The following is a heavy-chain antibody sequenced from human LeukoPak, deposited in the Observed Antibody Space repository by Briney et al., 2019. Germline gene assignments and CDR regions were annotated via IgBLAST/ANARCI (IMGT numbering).Heavy chain of an antibody. CDR2: ISGSGGST. CDR3: VKSPYSSAWLHYY. V-gene: IGHV3-23*01. CDR1: GFTVSSNY. Sequence: AGGSLRLSCAASGFTVSSNYMSWVRQAPGKGLEWISAISGSGGSTYYADSVKGRFTISRDNFKNTLYLQLNSLRAEDTAVYYCVKSPYSSAWLHYYWGQGTLVTVSS. D-gene: IGHD6-19*01. J-gene: IGHJ4*02.